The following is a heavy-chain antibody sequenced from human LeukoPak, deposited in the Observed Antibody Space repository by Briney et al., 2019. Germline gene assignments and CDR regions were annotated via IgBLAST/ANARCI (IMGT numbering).Heavy chain of an antibody. Sequence: GGSLRLSCAASGFTFTDYYMSWVRQAPGKGLEWVSYISNSGDIKYYADSVKGRFTISRDNAKNSLYLQMNSLRAEDTAVYYCAREPKNHYYYYYMDVWGKGTTVTVSS. D-gene: IGHD1-14*01. CDR2: ISNSGDIK. V-gene: IGHV3-11*04. J-gene: IGHJ6*03. CDR1: GFTFTDYY. CDR3: AREPKNHYYYYYMDV.